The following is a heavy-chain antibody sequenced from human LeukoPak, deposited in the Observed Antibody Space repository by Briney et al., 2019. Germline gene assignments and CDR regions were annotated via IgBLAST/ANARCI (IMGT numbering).Heavy chain of an antibody. Sequence: GGSLRLSCAASGFTFSSYVMSWVRQAPGKGLEWVSDISGSGGSTYYADSAKGRFTISRDNSKNTLYVQMNSLRAEDTAVYYRAKGRRDGYNYGMDVWGQGTTVTVSS. CDR3: AKGRRDGYNYGMDV. V-gene: IGHV3-23*01. CDR1: GFTFSSYV. D-gene: IGHD5-24*01. J-gene: IGHJ6*02. CDR2: ISGSGGST.